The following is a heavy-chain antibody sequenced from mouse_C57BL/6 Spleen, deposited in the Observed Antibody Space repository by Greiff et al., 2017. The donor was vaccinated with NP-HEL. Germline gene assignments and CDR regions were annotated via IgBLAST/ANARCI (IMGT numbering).Heavy chain of an antibody. CDR2: INPNNGGT. CDR3: ASWDYGPFAY. CDR1: GYTFTDYN. V-gene: IGHV1-18*01. J-gene: IGHJ3*01. Sequence: VQLKQSGPELVKPGASVKIPCKASGYTFTDYNMDWVKQSHGKSLEWIGDINPNNGGTIYNQKFKGKATLTVDKSSSTAYMELRSLTSEDTAVYYCASWDYGPFAYWGQGTLVTVSA. D-gene: IGHD1-1*01.